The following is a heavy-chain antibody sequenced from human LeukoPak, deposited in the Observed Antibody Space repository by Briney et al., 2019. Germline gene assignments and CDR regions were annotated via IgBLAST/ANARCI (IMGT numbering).Heavy chain of an antibody. D-gene: IGHD6-19*01. V-gene: IGHV4-59*08. Sequence: PSETLSLTCTVSGDSLSSHFWSWIRQPPGKGLEWIGYIHGSGSTHYDPSLRGRVTISEDTSKKQFSLKLTSVTAADTAVYYCARNFGWYSHDNWGQGTLVTVSS. CDR3: ARNFGWYSHDN. CDR2: IHGSGST. J-gene: IGHJ4*02. CDR1: GDSLSSHF.